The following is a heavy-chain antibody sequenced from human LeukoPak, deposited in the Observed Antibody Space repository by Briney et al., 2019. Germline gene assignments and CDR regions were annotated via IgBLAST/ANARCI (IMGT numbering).Heavy chain of an antibody. Sequence: KPSETLSLACAVSGGSISSGGYYWSWIRQPPGKGLEWIGEINHSGSTNYNPSLKSRVTISVDTSKNQFSLKLSSVTAADTAVYYCARAGYSSGWYLSRGMDVWGQGTTVTVSS. D-gene: IGHD6-19*01. CDR1: GGSISSGGYY. V-gene: IGHV4-34*01. CDR2: INHSGST. CDR3: ARAGYSSGWYLSRGMDV. J-gene: IGHJ6*02.